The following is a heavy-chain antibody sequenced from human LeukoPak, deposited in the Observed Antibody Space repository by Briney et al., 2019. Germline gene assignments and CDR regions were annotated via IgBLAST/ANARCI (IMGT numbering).Heavy chain of an antibody. J-gene: IGHJ3*02. CDR2: ISSGGRTI. D-gene: IGHD2-15*01. CDR1: GFTFRTYN. CDR3: ARPVVAATTPDTFDI. V-gene: IGHV3-48*04. Sequence: PGGSLRLSCAASGFTFRTYNMNWVRQAPGKGLEWVSYISSGGRTIYYADSVKGRFTMSRDNAKNSLYLQMNSLRAEDTAVYYCARPVVAATTPDTFDIWGQGTMVTVSS.